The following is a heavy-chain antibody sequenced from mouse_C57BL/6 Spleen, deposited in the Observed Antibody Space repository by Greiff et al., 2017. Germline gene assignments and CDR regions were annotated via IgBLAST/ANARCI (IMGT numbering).Heavy chain of an antibody. D-gene: IGHD4-1*01. CDR2: IDPSDSYT. Sequence: QVQLQQPGAELVKPGASVKLSCKASGYTFTSYWMQWVKQRPGQGLEWIGEIDPSDSYTNYNQKFKGKATLTVDTSSSTAYMQLSSLTSEDSAVYFCAREETVAWFAYWGQGTLVTVSA. CDR1: GYTFTSYW. CDR3: AREETVAWFAY. V-gene: IGHV1-50*01. J-gene: IGHJ3*01.